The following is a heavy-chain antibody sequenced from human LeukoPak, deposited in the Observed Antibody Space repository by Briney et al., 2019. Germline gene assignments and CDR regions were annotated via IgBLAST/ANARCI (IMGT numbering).Heavy chain of an antibody. V-gene: IGHV4-61*02. CDR1: GGSIRGGSYY. D-gene: IGHD4-23*01. J-gene: IGHJ4*02. Sequence: PSETLSLTCTVSGGSIRGGSYYWSWIRQPAGKGLEWIGRIFGTGSAYYNPSLKSRVTISVATSKNQFSLKLSSVTAADTAVYFCARDVLAYRGNSHFDYWGQGTQVTVSS. CDR2: IFGTGSA. CDR3: ARDVLAYRGNSHFDY.